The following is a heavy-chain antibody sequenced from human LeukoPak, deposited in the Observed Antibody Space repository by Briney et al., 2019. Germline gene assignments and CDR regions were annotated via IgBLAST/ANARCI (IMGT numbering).Heavy chain of an antibody. D-gene: IGHD2-15*01. CDR2: IYYSGST. J-gene: IGHJ5*02. CDR3: ARLFTHNCFDP. CDR1: GGSISSGGYY. V-gene: IGHV4-31*03. Sequence: SETLSLTCTVSGGSISSGGYYWSWIRQHPGKSLEWIGYIYYSGSTYYNPSLKSRVAISVDTSKNQFSLKLSSVTAADTAVYYCARLFTHNCFDPWGQRTLVTVSS.